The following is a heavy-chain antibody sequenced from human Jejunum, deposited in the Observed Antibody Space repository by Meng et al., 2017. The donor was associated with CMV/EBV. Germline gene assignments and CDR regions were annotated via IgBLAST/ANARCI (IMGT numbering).Heavy chain of an antibody. J-gene: IGHJ4*02. CDR3: TTGYSSAAHDGF. CDR2: IRNKISGETT. V-gene: IGHV3-15*01. Sequence: SEFIYSNAWMRWVGQAPGEGLEWVGLIRNKISGETTEDAAPVKGRFTLSRDESKDTLYLQMNSLKDEDTAIYYCTTGYSSAAHDGFRGQGTLVTVSS. D-gene: IGHD5-24*01. CDR1: EFIYSNAW.